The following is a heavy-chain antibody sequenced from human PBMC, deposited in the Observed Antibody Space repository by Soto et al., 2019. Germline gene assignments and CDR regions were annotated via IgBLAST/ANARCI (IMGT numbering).Heavy chain of an antibody. Sequence: EVQLVESGGGLVQPGRSLRLSCAVSGFTFDDYAMHWVRQAPGKGLEWVSGISWNSGSIGYADTVRGRFTISRDNAENSLYPQMNSLRAEDTALYYCTSGRGYNILTGYYPYFDYWGQGTLVTVSS. CDR3: TSGRGYNILTGYYPYFDY. V-gene: IGHV3-9*01. CDR2: ISWNSGSI. CDR1: GFTFDDYA. D-gene: IGHD3-9*01. J-gene: IGHJ4*02.